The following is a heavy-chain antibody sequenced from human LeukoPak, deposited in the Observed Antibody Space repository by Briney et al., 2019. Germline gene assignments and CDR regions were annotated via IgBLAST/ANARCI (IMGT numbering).Heavy chain of an antibody. D-gene: IGHD3-22*01. J-gene: IGHJ4*02. CDR1: GFTFSSYA. Sequence: PGGSLRLSCAASGFTFSSYAMSWVRQAPGKGLEWVGHIESRSFGGTTNYAAPVKGRFIISRDDSENTLYLQMNSLRAEDAAVYYCAKYYYDNSGDLYFDYWGQGTLVTVSS. CDR2: IESRSFGGTT. CDR3: AKYYYDNSGDLYFDY. V-gene: IGHV3-15*04.